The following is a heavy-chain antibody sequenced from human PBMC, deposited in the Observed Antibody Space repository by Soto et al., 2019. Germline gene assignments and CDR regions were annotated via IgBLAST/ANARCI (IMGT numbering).Heavy chain of an antibody. V-gene: IGHV3-23*01. J-gene: IGHJ4*02. CDR1: GFTFSSYA. CDR2: ISGSGGST. CDR3: AKVTVPAAEYYFDY. Sequence: GGSLRLSCAASGFTFSSYAMSWVRQAPGKGLEWVSAISGSGGSTYYADSVKGRFTISRDNSKNTLYLQMNGLGAEDTAVYYCAKVTVPAAEYYFDYWGQGTLVTVSS. D-gene: IGHD2-2*01.